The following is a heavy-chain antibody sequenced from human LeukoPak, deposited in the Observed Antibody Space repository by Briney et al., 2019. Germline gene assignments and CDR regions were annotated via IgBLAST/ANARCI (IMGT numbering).Heavy chain of an antibody. V-gene: IGHV4-59*08. CDR2: IYYSGST. D-gene: IGHD6-19*01. J-gene: IGHJ5*02. CDR3: ARLFRVAGTRWFDP. CDR1: GGSISSYY. Sequence: ESLETPSLPCTVSGGSISSYYWGWIRQPPGEGLGWIGYIYYSGSTNYNPSLKSRVTISVDTSKNQFSLKLSSVTAADTAVYYCARLFRVAGTRWFDPWGQGTLVTVSS.